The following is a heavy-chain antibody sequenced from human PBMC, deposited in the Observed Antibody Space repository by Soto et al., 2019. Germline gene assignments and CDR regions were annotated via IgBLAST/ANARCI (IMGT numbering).Heavy chain of an antibody. CDR3: ARHEAGLGYSSSTSWYAGGLFDY. Sequence: QLQLQESGPGLVKPSETLSLTCTVSGGSISSSSYYWGWIRQPPGKGLEWIGSIDYSGSTYHNPSLKSRVTMSAETSKNQFSLKLSSVTAADTAVYYCARHEAGLGYSSSTSWYAGGLFDYWGQGTLVTVSS. V-gene: IGHV4-39*01. CDR2: IDYSGST. D-gene: IGHD2-2*01. J-gene: IGHJ4*02. CDR1: GGSISSSSYY.